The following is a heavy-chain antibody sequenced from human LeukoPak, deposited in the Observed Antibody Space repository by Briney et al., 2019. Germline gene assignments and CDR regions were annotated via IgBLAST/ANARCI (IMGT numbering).Heavy chain of an antibody. D-gene: IGHD3-22*01. J-gene: IGHJ3*02. V-gene: IGHV3-74*01. Sequence: PGGSLRLSCVASGFTFSSYWMHWVRQDPRKGLVWVSRINGDGRNINYADSVRGRFTISRDNAKNTLYLQMNTLRVEDTAVYYCARSISLYDSSGYYYVKAFDIWGRGTMVTVSS. CDR1: GFTFSSYW. CDR3: ARSISLYDSSGYYYVKAFDI. CDR2: INGDGRNI.